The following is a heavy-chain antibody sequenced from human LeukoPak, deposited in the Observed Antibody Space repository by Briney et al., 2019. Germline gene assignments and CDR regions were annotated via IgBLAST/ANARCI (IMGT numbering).Heavy chain of an antibody. CDR1: GFTFSSYW. CDR2: INTDGSST. CDR3: ARGGGGIGLRMVPAAFGRHYFDY. Sequence: PGGSLRLSCAASGFTFSSYWMSWVRQAPGKGLVWVSRINTDGSSTSYADSVKGRFTISRDNAKNSLSLQMNSLRAEDTAVYYCARGGGGIGLRMVPAAFGRHYFDYWGQGTLVTVSS. V-gene: IGHV3-74*01. D-gene: IGHD2-2*01. J-gene: IGHJ4*02.